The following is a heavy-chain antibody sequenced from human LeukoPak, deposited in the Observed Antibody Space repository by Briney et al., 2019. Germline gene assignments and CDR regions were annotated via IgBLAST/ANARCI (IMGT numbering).Heavy chain of an antibody. D-gene: IGHD3-9*01. V-gene: IGHV3-9*01. CDR1: GFTFDDYA. CDR3: AKGADWLDAFDI. CDR2: ISWNSGSI. Sequence: GRSLRLSCAASGFTFDDYAMHWVRQAPGKGLEWVSGISWNSGSIGYADSVKGRFTISRDNAKNSLYLQMNSLRAEDTALYYCAKGADWLDAFDIWGQGTMVTVSS. J-gene: IGHJ3*02.